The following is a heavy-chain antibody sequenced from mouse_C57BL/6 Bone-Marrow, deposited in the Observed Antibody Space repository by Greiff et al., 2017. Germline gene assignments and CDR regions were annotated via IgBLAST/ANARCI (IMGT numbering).Heavy chain of an antibody. CDR1: GYTFTDYY. CDR3: ARTAGTLFAY. J-gene: IGHJ3*01. V-gene: IGHV1-26*01. Sequence: VQLKQSGPELVKPGASVKISCKASGYTFTDYYMNWVKQSHGKSLEWIGDINPNNGGTSYNQKFKGKATLTVDKSSSTAYMELRSLTSEDSAVYYCARTAGTLFAYWGQGTLVTVSA. D-gene: IGHD1-1*01. CDR2: INPNNGGT.